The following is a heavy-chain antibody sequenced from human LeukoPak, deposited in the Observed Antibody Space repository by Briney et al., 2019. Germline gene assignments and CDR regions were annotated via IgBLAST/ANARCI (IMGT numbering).Heavy chain of an antibody. D-gene: IGHD3-10*02. CDR1: GFTFSSYE. J-gene: IGHJ6*04. CDR2: ISSSGSTI. V-gene: IGHV3-48*03. CDR3: AELGITMIGGV. Sequence: PGGSLRLSCAASGFTFSSYEMNWVRHAPGKGLECVSYISSSGSTIYYADSVKGRFTISRDNAKNSLYLQINSLRAEDTAVYYCAELGITMIGGVWGKGTTVTISS.